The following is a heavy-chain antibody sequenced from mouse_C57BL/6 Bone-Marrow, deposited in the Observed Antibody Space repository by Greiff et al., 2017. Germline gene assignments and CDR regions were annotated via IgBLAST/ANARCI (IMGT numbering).Heavy chain of an antibody. CDR3: ARASYYSNYVYYFDY. V-gene: IGHV5-16*01. J-gene: IGHJ2*01. CDR2: INYDGSST. Sequence: EVQRVESEGGLVQPGSSMKLSCTASGFTFSDYYMAWVRQVPEKGLEWVANINYDGSSTYYLDSLKSRFIISRDNAKNILYLQMSSLKSEDTATYYCARASYYSNYVYYFDYWGQGTTLTVSS. D-gene: IGHD2-5*01. CDR1: GFTFSDYY.